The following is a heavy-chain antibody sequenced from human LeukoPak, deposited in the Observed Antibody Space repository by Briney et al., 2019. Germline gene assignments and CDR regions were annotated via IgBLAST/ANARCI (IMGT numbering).Heavy chain of an antibody. D-gene: IGHD2-2*01. Sequence: GASAKVSCKASGYTFTSYAMHWVRQAPGQGLEWMGRINPNSGDTNYAQHFQGRVTMTRDTSITTAYMDLSRLTSDDTAVYYCARGGNLREYQLPLLDGGYYGMDVWGQGTTVTVSS. CDR2: INPNSGDT. J-gene: IGHJ6*02. V-gene: IGHV1-2*06. CDR3: ARGGNLREYQLPLLDGGYYGMDV. CDR1: GYTFTSYA.